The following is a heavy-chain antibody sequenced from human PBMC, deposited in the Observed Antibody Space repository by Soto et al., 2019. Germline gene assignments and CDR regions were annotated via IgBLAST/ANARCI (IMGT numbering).Heavy chain of an antibody. D-gene: IGHD3-3*01. CDR3: ARSRITIFGVVSSRYYGMDV. V-gene: IGHV1-2*04. Sequence: GASVKVSCKASGYTFTGYYMHWVRQAPGQGLEWMGWTNPNSGGTNYAQKFQGWVTMTRDTSISTAYMELSRLRSDDTAVYYCARSRITIFGVVSSRYYGMDVWGQGTTVTVSS. CDR2: TNPNSGGT. J-gene: IGHJ6*02. CDR1: GYTFTGYY.